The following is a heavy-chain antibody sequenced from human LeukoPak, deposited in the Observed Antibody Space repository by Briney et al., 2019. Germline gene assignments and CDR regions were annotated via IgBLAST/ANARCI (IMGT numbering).Heavy chain of an antibody. Sequence: GGSLRLSCAASGFTFSSYAMSWVRQAPGKGLEWVSAISGSGGSTYYADSVKGRFTISRDNSKNTLYLQMNSLRAEDTAVYYCAKEGLWQWSPAGPFDYWGQGTLVTVSS. V-gene: IGHV3-23*01. CDR1: GFTFSSYA. D-gene: IGHD6-19*01. J-gene: IGHJ4*02. CDR2: ISGSGGST. CDR3: AKEGLWQWSPAGPFDY.